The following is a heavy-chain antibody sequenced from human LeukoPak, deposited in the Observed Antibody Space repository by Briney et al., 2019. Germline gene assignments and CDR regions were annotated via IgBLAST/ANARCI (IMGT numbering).Heavy chain of an antibody. D-gene: IGHD3-22*01. CDR3: ARLQYYYDSSGFSDN. J-gene: IGHJ4*02. CDR1: GGSISSSSYY. Sequence: SETLSLTCTVSGGSISSSSYYWGWIRQPPEKGLDWIGNIYVGGSTYYNPSLNSRVTLSLDTSRNQISLDLNSVTAADTAVYYCARLQYYYDSSGFSDNWGQGILVTVSS. CDR2: IYVGGST. V-gene: IGHV4-39*07.